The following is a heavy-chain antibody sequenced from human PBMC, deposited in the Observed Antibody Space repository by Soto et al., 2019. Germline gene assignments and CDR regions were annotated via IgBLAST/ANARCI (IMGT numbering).Heavy chain of an antibody. CDR3: WTFDSSGYYLPYYDYGMEA. CDR2: ISDSSSYI. J-gene: IGHJ6*02. D-gene: IGHD3-22*01. V-gene: IGHV3-21*01. CDR1: GFTFSTYS. Sequence: GGSLRLCCAASGFTFSTYSMNWVRQAPGKGLEWVSSISDSSSYIYYADSVKGRFTISRDNAKNSLYLQMNSLRAEDTAVYYFWTFDSSGYYLPYYDYGMEAWGQGTPVTVSS.